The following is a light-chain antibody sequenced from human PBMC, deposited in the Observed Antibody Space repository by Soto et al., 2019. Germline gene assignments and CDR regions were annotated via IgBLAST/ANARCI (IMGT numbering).Light chain of an antibody. V-gene: IGKV1-5*01. Sequence: DIQMTQSPSTLSASVGDRVTITCRASQSISSWLAWYQQKPGKAPKLLIYDASSLESGAPSRFSGSGSGTEFTLTISSLQPDDFATYYCQQYNSYLVTFGGGTKVDIK. J-gene: IGKJ4*01. CDR2: DAS. CDR1: QSISSW. CDR3: QQYNSYLVT.